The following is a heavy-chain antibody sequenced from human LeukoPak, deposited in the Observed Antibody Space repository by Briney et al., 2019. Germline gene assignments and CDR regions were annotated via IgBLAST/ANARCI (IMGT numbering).Heavy chain of an antibody. Sequence: SETLSLTCTVSGYSISSGYYWGWIRQPPGKGLEWIGSIYHSGSTYYNPSLKSRVTISVDTSKNQFSLKLSSVTAADTAVYYCARSPGTYYYGSGRGVRPDYYYYGMDVWGQGTTVTVSS. J-gene: IGHJ6*02. V-gene: IGHV4-38-2*02. CDR3: ARSPGTYYYGSGRGVRPDYYYYGMDV. CDR2: IYHSGST. D-gene: IGHD3-10*01. CDR1: GYSISSGYY.